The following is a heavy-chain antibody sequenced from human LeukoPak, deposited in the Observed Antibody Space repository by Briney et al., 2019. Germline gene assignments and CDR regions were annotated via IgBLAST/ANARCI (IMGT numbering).Heavy chain of an antibody. CDR3: ATGDLSSFDN. J-gene: IGHJ4*02. CDR2: ILPSGAT. CDR1: GGSIRRWF. V-gene: IGHV4-4*07. D-gene: IGHD3-16*02. Sequence: SETLSLTCTVSGGSIRRWFWSWIRQSAGEGLEWIGRILPSGATTYNPSLKGRVTMSLDTSKNQFSLRLSSVTAADTAVYYCATGDLSSFDNWGQGTLVIVSS.